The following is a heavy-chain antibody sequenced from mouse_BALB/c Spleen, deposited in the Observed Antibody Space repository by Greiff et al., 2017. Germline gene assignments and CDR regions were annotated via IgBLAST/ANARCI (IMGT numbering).Heavy chain of an antibody. V-gene: IGHV1-15*01. J-gene: IGHJ2*01. CDR3: LTLDY. D-gene: IGHD4-1*01. CDR2: IDPETGGT. Sequence: VKLMESGAELVRPGASVTLSCKASGYTFTAYEMHWVKQTPVHGLEWIGAIDPETGGTAYNQKFKGKATLTADKSSSTAYMELRSLTSEDSAVYYCLTLDYWGQGTTLPVSS. CDR1: GYTFTAYE.